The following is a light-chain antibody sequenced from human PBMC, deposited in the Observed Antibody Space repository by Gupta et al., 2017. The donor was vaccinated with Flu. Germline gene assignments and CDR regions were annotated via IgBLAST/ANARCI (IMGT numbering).Light chain of an antibody. CDR3: QRNDYTLAIT. V-gene: IGKV4-1*01. Sequence: LGERATINCRSSQSRLFNSNSSNYLAWHQQKPGHPPKLLIYWASTRAAVLPGLFNGSSCGTYFPLTSSIRHAEDVAVYYCQRNDYTLAITFGRGTRLEIK. CDR1: QSRLFNSNSSNY. CDR2: WAS. J-gene: IGKJ4*01.